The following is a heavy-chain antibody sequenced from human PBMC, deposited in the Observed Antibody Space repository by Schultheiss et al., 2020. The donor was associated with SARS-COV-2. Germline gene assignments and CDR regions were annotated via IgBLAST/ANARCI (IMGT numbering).Heavy chain of an antibody. J-gene: IGHJ4*02. CDR2: IYPGDSDT. CDR3: ARPPLGYCSSTSCSGAGTLDY. D-gene: IGHD2-2*01. Sequence: GESLKISCKGSGYSFTSYWIGWVRQMPGKGLEWMGIIYPGDSDTRYSPSFQGQVTISADKSISTAYLQWSSLKASDTAMYYCARPPLGYCSSTSCSGAGTLDYWGQGTLVTVSS. V-gene: IGHV5-51*01. CDR1: GYSFTSYW.